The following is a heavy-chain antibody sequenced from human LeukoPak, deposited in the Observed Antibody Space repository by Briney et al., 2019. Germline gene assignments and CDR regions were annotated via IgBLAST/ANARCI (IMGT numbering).Heavy chain of an antibody. D-gene: IGHD4-11*01. Sequence: ESGPGLVKPSETLSLTCTVSGDSISGYYWSWIRQPPGKGLEWIGYIYNSETTNYNPSLESRVTISEDTSKNQFSLMLTSVTAADTAVYYCARVVYSHYWPEGMDVWGQGTTVTVSS. CDR1: GDSISGYY. CDR3: ARVVYSHYWPEGMDV. J-gene: IGHJ6*02. CDR2: IYNSETT. V-gene: IGHV4-59*01.